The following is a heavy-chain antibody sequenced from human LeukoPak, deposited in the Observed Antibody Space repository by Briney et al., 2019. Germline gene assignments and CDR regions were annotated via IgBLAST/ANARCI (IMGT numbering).Heavy chain of an antibody. D-gene: IGHD3-10*01. CDR2: IRYDGSNK. Sequence: GGSLRLSCAASGFTFSSYGMHWVRQAPGKGLEWVAFIRYDGSNKYYADSVKGRFTISRDNSKNTLYLQMNSLRAEDTAVYYCARDSGARYYYYYCMDVWGKGTTVTVSS. V-gene: IGHV3-30*02. J-gene: IGHJ6*03. CDR1: GFTFSSYG. CDR3: ARDSGARYYYYYCMDV.